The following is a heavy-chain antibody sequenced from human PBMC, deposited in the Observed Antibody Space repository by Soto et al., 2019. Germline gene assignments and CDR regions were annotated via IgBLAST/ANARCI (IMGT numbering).Heavy chain of an antibody. V-gene: IGHV3-23*01. Sequence: GGSLRLSCAGSGFTFSNYAMSWVRQSPGKGLEWVSAISGSAGYTYYADSVKGRFTISRDNSKNTLYLQMNSLRAEDTAVYYCAKDLSGWCHGIFDYWGQGTLVTVSS. CDR1: GFTFSNYA. J-gene: IGHJ4*02. D-gene: IGHD6-19*01. CDR2: ISGSAGYT. CDR3: AKDLSGWCHGIFDY.